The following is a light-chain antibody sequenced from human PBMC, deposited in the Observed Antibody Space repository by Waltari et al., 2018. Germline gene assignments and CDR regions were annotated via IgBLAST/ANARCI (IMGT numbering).Light chain of an antibody. J-gene: IGKJ1*01. CDR1: RGISSY. CDR3: QQVNTYSWT. V-gene: IGKV1-9*01. Sequence: DIHLTQSPSYLSASVGDRVTITCRASRGISSYLAWYQQKPGKAPKLLIYAASTLQSGVPLRFSGSGAGTEFNLTISSLQPEDFATYYCQQVNTYSWTFGQGTKVEIK. CDR2: AAS.